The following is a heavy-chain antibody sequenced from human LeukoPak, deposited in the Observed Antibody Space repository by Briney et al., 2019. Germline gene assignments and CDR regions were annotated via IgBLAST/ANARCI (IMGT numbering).Heavy chain of an antibody. CDR1: GFTFDDYG. CDR2: INWNGGST. CDR3: ARRAGAYSHPYDY. Sequence: GSLRLSCAASGFTFDDYGMSWVRQAPGKGLEWVSGINWNGGSTGYADSVKGRFTISRDNSKNTLYLQMNSLRAEDTAVYYCARRAGAYSHPYDYWGQGTLVTVS. V-gene: IGHV3-20*04. D-gene: IGHD4/OR15-4a*01. J-gene: IGHJ4*02.